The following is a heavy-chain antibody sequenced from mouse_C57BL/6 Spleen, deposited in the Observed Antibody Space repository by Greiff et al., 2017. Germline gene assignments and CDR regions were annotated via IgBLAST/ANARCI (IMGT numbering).Heavy chain of an antibody. Sequence: QVHVKQSGPELVKPGASVKISCKASGYSFTSYYIHWVKQRPGQGLEWIGWIYPGSGNTKYNEKFKGKATLTADTSSSTAYMQLSSLTSEDSAVYYCADGYYHYWGQGTTLTVSS. CDR2: IYPGSGNT. CDR3: ADGYYHY. J-gene: IGHJ2*01. D-gene: IGHD2-3*01. V-gene: IGHV1-66*01. CDR1: GYSFTSYY.